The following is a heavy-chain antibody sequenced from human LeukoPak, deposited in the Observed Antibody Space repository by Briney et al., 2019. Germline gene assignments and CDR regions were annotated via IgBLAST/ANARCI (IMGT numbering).Heavy chain of an antibody. D-gene: IGHD1-26*01. CDR3: ARGGGYQDAFDI. CDR1: GFTLSSYS. J-gene: IGHJ3*02. CDR2: ISSSSTII. Sequence: GGSLRLSCAASGFTLSSYSMNWVRQAPGKGLEWVSYISSSSTIIYYADSVKGRFTLSRDNAKNSLYLQMNSLRDEDTAVYYCARGGGYQDAFDIWGQETRVTVSS. V-gene: IGHV3-48*02.